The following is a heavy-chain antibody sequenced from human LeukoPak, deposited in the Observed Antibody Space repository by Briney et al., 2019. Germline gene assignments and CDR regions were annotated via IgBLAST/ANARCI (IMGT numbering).Heavy chain of an antibody. CDR3: ASAYYGCWN. V-gene: IGHV3-7*01. CDR1: GFTFSSYW. CDR2: VNQFGSEK. Sequence: TGGSLRLSCAASGFTFSSYWMSWVRQAPGKGLEWVANVNQFGSEKYYVDSVKGRFTISRDNAKTSLYLQMNSLRADDTAVYSCASAYYGCWNWGQGNLVTVSS. J-gene: IGHJ4*02. D-gene: IGHD3-3*01.